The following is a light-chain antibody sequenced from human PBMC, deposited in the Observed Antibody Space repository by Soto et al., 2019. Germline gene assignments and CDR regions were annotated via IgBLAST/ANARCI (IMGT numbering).Light chain of an antibody. CDR3: QQRSSWPLIT. CDR2: DAS. Sequence: EIVLTQSPATLSLSPGERATLSCRVSQSVSDYLAWYQQKPGQAPRLLIYDASNRATGIPARFSGSGSGTDFTLTISSLEPEDFAVYYCQQRSSWPLITFGQGTRLEIK. CDR1: QSVSDY. V-gene: IGKV3-11*01. J-gene: IGKJ5*01.